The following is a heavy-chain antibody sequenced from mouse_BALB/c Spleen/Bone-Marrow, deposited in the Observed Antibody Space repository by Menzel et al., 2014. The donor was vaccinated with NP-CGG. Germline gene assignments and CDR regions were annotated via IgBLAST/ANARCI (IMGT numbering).Heavy chain of an antibody. Sequence: EVKLVGSGGGLVQPGGPRKLSCAASGFTFSSFGMHWVRQAPEKGLEWVAYISSGSSTIYYADTVKGRFTISRDNPKNTLFLQMTSLRSEDTAMYYCARGNYGFSFYYAMDYWGQGTSVTVSS. V-gene: IGHV5-17*02. J-gene: IGHJ4*01. D-gene: IGHD1-1*01. CDR3: ARGNYGFSFYYAMDY. CDR2: ISSGSSTI. CDR1: GFTFSSFG.